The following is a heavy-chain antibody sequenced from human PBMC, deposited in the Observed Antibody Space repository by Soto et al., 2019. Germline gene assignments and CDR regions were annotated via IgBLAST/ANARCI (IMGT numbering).Heavy chain of an antibody. CDR1: GGTFSSYT. Sequence: QVQLVQSGAEVKKPGSSVKVSCKASGGTFSSYTISWVRQAPGQGLEWMGRIIPILGIANYAQKFQGRVTITADKSTSTAYMELSSLRSEDTAVYYCARGYCSGGSCYSGFDYWGQGTLVTVSS. CDR3: ARGYCSGGSCYSGFDY. D-gene: IGHD2-15*01. V-gene: IGHV1-69*02. J-gene: IGHJ4*02. CDR2: IIPILGIA.